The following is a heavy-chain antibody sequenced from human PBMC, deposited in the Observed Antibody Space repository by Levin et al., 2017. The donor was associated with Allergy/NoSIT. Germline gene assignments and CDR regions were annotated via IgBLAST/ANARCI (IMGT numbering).Heavy chain of an antibody. J-gene: IGHJ4*02. V-gene: IGHV3-20*04. Sequence: GGSLRLSCAASGFTFDDYGMSWVRQAPGKGLEWVSGINWNGGSTGYADSVKGRFTISRDNAKNSLYLQMNSLRAEETALYYCATLGSGWYGPGAYWGQGTLVTVSS. CDR2: INWNGGST. CDR3: ATLGSGWYGPGAY. CDR1: GFTFDDYG. D-gene: IGHD6-19*01.